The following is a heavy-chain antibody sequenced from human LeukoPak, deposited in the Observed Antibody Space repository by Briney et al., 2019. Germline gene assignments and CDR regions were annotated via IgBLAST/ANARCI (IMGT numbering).Heavy chain of an antibody. CDR1: GGSISSGGYS. CDR2: IYASGRT. CDR3: AREGNRGFVVVIATTRAYFDY. V-gene: IGHV4-61*02. Sequence: SETLSLTCTASGGSISSGGYSWTWIRQPAGKGLEWIGRIYASGRTNYNPSLKSRVTISVDKSQNQFSLNLSSVTAADTAVYYCAREGNRGFVVVIATTRAYFDYWGQGTPVTVSS. D-gene: IGHD2-15*01. J-gene: IGHJ4*02.